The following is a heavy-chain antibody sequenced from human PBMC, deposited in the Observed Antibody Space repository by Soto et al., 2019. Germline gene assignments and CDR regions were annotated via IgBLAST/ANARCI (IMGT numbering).Heavy chain of an antibody. Sequence: QVQLQESGPGLVKPSQTLSLTCTVSGGSISSGGYYWSWIRQHPGKGLEWIGYIYYSGSTYYNPSLKSRVTVSVDTSKNQFSLKLSSVTAADTAVYYCARGRLVVGATLFDYWGQGTLVTVSS. V-gene: IGHV4-31*03. J-gene: IGHJ4*02. CDR1: GGSISSGGYY. CDR2: IYYSGST. CDR3: ARGRLVVGATLFDY. D-gene: IGHD1-26*01.